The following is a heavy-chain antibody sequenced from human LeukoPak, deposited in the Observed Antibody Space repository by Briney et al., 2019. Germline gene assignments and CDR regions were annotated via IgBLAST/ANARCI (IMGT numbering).Heavy chain of an antibody. CDR3: ACPYRSRFDY. V-gene: IGHV3-11*01. CDR1: GFTFSDFH. D-gene: IGHD6-13*01. J-gene: IGHJ4*02. CDR2: ITNSGSDI. Sequence: GGSLRLSCVVSGFTFSDFHMSWLRQAPGKGLEWVSYITNSGSDIEYADSVKGRFTISWDNAKKSLYLEMNTLRAEDTAIYYCACPYRSRFDYWGQGTLVTVSS.